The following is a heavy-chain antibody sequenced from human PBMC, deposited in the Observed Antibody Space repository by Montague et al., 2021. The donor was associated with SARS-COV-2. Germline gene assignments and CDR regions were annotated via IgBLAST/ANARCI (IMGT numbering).Heavy chain of an antibody. CDR1: GGSISSSSYY. CDR3: AREGGWLSRGSYYFDY. CDR2: IYYSGST. Sequence: ETLSLTCTVSGGSISSSSYYWDWIRQPPGKGLEWIGSIYYSGSTYYNPSLKSRVTISVDTSKNQFSLKLSSVTAADTAVYYCAREGGWLSRGSYYFDYWGQGTLVTVSS. J-gene: IGHJ4*02. V-gene: IGHV4-39*07. D-gene: IGHD3-22*01.